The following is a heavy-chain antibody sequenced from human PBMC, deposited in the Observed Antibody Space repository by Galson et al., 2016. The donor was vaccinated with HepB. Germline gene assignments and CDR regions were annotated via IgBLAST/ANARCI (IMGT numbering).Heavy chain of an antibody. CDR3: ATDIVIVPPVAGMRRGYFFEY. J-gene: IGHJ4*02. CDR2: VSDSGGST. V-gene: IGHV3-23*01. D-gene: IGHD2-2*01. CDR1: GLTFSSHA. Sequence: SLRLSCAASGLTFSSHAMTWVRQAPGKGLEWVSSVSDSGGSTHYADSVKGRFTISRDNSKDKLYLQMNSLRSEETAVYYCATDIVIVPPVAGMRRGYFFEYWGQGTLVTVSS.